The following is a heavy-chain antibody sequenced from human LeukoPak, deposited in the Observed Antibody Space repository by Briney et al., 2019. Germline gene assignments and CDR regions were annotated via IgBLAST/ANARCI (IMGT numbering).Heavy chain of an antibody. D-gene: IGHD3-22*01. CDR2: IYHSGST. Sequence: SETLSLTCAVSGGSISSGGYSWSWIRQPPGKGLEWIGYIYHSGSTYYNPFLKSRVTISVDRSKNQFSLKLSSVTAADTAVYYCARLYYYDSSNWFDPWGQGTLVTVSS. CDR1: GGSISSGGYS. J-gene: IGHJ5*02. CDR3: ARLYYYDSSNWFDP. V-gene: IGHV4-30-2*01.